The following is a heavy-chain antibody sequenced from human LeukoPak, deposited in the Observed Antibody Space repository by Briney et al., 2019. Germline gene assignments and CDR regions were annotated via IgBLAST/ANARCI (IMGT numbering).Heavy chain of an antibody. CDR2: IYHSGST. J-gene: IGHJ3*01. V-gene: IGHV4-38-2*02. CDR3: ARDRQPLGYSSGWLPGSY. CDR1: GYSISSGYY. D-gene: IGHD6-19*01. Sequence: PSETLSLTCTVSGYSISSGYYWGWIRQPPGKGLDWIGSIYHSGSTYYNPSLKSRVTISVDTSKNQFSLKLSSVTAADTAVYFCARDRQPLGYSSGWLPGSYWGQGTMVTVSS.